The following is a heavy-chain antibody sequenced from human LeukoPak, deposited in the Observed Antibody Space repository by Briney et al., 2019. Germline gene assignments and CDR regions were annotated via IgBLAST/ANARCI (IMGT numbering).Heavy chain of an antibody. J-gene: IGHJ4*02. CDR3: AKDPRGWLSTPDY. Sequence: GGSLRLSCAASGFTFSSYAISWVRQAPGKGLEWVSAISGSGGSTYYADSVKGRFPISRDNSKNTLYLQMNSLRADDTAVYYCAKDPRGWLSTPDYWGQGTLVTVSS. D-gene: IGHD3-22*01. CDR2: ISGSGGST. CDR1: GFTFSSYA. V-gene: IGHV3-23*01.